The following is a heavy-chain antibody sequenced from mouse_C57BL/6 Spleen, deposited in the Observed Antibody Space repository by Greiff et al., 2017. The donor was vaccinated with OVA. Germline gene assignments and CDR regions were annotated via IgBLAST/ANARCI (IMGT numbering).Heavy chain of an antibody. Sequence: EVKVVESGGGLVKPGGSLKLSCAASGFTFSDYGMHWVRQAPEKGLEWVAYISSGSSTIYYADTVKGRFTISRDNAKNTLFLQMTSLRSEDTAMYYCARSYYDYDWYFDVWGTGTTVTVSS. J-gene: IGHJ1*03. CDR3: ARSYYDYDWYFDV. V-gene: IGHV5-17*01. CDR2: ISSGSSTI. CDR1: GFTFSDYG. D-gene: IGHD2-4*01.